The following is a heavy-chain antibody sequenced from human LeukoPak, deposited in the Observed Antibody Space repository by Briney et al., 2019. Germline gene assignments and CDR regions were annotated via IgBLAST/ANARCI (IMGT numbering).Heavy chain of an antibody. CDR2: INHSGST. CDR3: ARLAFWSGYCDY. Sequence: PSETLSLTCAVYGGSFSGYYWSWIRQPPGKGLEWIGEINHSGSTNYNPSLKSRVTISVDTSKNQFSLKLSSVTAADTAVYYCARLAFWSGYCDYWGQGTLVTVSS. J-gene: IGHJ4*02. D-gene: IGHD3-3*01. CDR1: GGSFSGYY. V-gene: IGHV4-34*01.